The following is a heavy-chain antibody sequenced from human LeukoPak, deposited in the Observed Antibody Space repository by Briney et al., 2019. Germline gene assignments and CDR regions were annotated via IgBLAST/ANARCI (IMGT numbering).Heavy chain of an antibody. V-gene: IGHV3-72*01. D-gene: IGHD4-23*01. CDR2: IKNKANSYPT. CDR1: GFSFSDYY. J-gene: IGHJ4*02. Sequence: GGSLRLSCAASGFSFSDYYMDWVRQAPGKGLELVASIKNKANSYPTHYAESVRGRFTISRDDSKHSLYLQMNSLKTANTAGYYCGDLGSTVGYWGQGTLVTVSS. CDR3: GDLGSTVGY.